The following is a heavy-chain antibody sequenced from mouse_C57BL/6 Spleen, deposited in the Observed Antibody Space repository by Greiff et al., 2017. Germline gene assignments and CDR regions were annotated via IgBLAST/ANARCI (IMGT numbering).Heavy chain of an antibody. CDR2: IYPSDSET. V-gene: IGHV1-61*01. Sequence: QVQLKQPGAELVRPGSSVKLSCKASGYTFTSYWMDWVKQRPGQGLEWIGNIYPSDSETHYNQKFKDKATLTVDKSSSTAYMQLSSLTSEDSAVYYCARSEGYDGRYFDYWGQGTTLTVSS. CDR1: GYTFTSYW. J-gene: IGHJ2*01. D-gene: IGHD2-3*01. CDR3: ARSEGYDGRYFDY.